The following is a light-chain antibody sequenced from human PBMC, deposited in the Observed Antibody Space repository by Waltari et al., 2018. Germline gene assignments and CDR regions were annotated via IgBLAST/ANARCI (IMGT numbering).Light chain of an antibody. J-gene: IGKJ4*01. CDR1: QGINTY. Sequence: IQLTHSPSFLPASVGDRGTITRRASQGINTYLAWYQQKPGKAPKVLIYDASTLQSGVPSRFSGSGSGTEFTLTISSLQPEDFATYYCQQLKSYPLTFGGGTKVEIK. CDR3: QQLKSYPLT. V-gene: IGKV1-9*01. CDR2: DAS.